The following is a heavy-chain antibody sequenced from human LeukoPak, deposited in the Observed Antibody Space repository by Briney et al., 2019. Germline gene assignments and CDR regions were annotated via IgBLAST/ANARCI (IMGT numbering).Heavy chain of an antibody. CDR3: ARGGWFGR. D-gene: IGHD3-10*01. CDR2: IYSDIST. Sequence: GGSLRLSCVASGFTVSSNYMSWVRQAPGKGLEWVSVIYSDISTYYADSVKGRFTISRHNSKNTLYLQMNSLRAEDTAVYYCARGGWFGRWGQGTTVTVSS. CDR1: GFTVSSNY. V-gene: IGHV3-53*04. J-gene: IGHJ6*02.